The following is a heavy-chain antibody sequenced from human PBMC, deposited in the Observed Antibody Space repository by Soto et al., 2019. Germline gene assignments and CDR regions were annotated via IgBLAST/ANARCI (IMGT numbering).Heavy chain of an antibody. V-gene: IGHV4-59*08. CDR3: ARGYSYYHYMDV. CDR1: GGSISSPY. CDR2: IYYSGST. J-gene: IGHJ6*03. Sequence: QVQLQESGPGLVKPSETLSLTCTVSGGSISSPYWSWIRQPQGKGLEWIGYIYYSGSTNYNPSLKSRVTISVDTPKNQFTLNLNAVTAADTAMYYCARGYSYYHYMDVWGKETTVTVSS. D-gene: IGHD6-13*01.